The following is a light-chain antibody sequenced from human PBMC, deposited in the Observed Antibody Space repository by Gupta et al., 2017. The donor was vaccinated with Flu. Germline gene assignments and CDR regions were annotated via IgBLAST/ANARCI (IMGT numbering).Light chain of an antibody. Sequence: VLTPSPGTLSVSPGERATLSCWASQTVSSYLAWYQKKPGQAPRLLVYGASTRATGVPARFSGSGSGTEFTLTISSLQSEDVAVYYCQQYNNSLAFGEGTKVEIK. CDR2: GAS. J-gene: IGKJ4*02. CDR3: QQYNNSLA. CDR1: QTVSSY. V-gene: IGKV3-15*01.